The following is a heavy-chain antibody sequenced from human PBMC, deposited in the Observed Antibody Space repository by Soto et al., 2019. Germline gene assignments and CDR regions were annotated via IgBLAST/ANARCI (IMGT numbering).Heavy chain of an antibody. Sequence: QVQLVESGAEVKKPGASVKLSCTASGYTFTDYYIHWVRQAPGQGIEWMGIINPTDGSTSCPQKFQDRVTMTRDTSTSSVYMHLSNQTSEDTAIYYCARGPRGTASRFDYWGQGPLVTVSS. CDR1: GYTFTDYY. CDR2: INPTDGST. D-gene: IGHD3-16*01. CDR3: ARGPRGTASRFDY. J-gene: IGHJ4*02. V-gene: IGHV1-46*01.